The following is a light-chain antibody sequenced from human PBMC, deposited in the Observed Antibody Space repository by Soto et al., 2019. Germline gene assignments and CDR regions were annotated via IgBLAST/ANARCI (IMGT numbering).Light chain of an antibody. CDR1: RSDVGGYNY. CDR2: DVT. CDR3: CSYAGGYIFV. Sequence: ALTHPRSVSGSPGQSVSISCTGTRSDVGGYNYVSWYQQYPGKAPKLMIYDVTERPSGVPDRFSGSKSGNTASLTISGLQAEDEADYFCCSYAGGYIFVFGTGTKVTVL. V-gene: IGLV2-11*01. J-gene: IGLJ1*01.